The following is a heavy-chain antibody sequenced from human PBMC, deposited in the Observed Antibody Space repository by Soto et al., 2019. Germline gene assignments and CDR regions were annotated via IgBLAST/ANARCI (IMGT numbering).Heavy chain of an antibody. D-gene: IGHD3-22*01. Sequence: EVQLVESGGGLVQPGGSLRLFWAASGFTFSSYSMNWVRQAPGKGLEWVSYISSSSSTIYYADSVKGRFTISRDNAKNSLYLQMNSLRAEDTAVYYCASSSGLDAFDIWGQGTMVTVSS. V-gene: IGHV3-48*01. CDR2: ISSSSSTI. CDR1: GFTFSSYS. CDR3: ASSSGLDAFDI. J-gene: IGHJ3*02.